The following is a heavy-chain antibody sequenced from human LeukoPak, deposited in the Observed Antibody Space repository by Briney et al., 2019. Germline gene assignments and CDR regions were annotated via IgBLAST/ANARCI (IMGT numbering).Heavy chain of an antibody. D-gene: IGHD1-1*01. CDR1: GFTVSSNY. CDR3: ASANDWIFDY. CDR2: IYSGGST. V-gene: IGHV3-66*01. Sequence: GGSLRLSCAASGFTVSSNYMSWVRQAPGKGLEWVSVIYSGGSTYYADSVKGRFTISRDNSKNTLHLQMNSLRAEDTAVYYCASANDWIFDYWGQGTLVTVSS. J-gene: IGHJ4*02.